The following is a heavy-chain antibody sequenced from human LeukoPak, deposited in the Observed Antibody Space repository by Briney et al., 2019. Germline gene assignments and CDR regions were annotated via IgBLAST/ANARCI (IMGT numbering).Heavy chain of an antibody. J-gene: IGHJ4*02. CDR1: GGTFSSYA. CDR3: ASPGDGYSPLFDY. D-gene: IGHD5-24*01. V-gene: IGHV1-69*01. CDR2: IIPIFGTA. Sequence: SVKVSCKASGGTFSSYAISWVRQAPGQGLEWMGGIIPIFGTANYAQKFQGRVTITADDSTSTAYMELSSLRSEDTAVYYCASPGDGYSPLFDYWGQGTLVTVSS.